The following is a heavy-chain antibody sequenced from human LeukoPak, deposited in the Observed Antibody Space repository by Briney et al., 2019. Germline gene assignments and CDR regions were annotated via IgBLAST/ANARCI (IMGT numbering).Heavy chain of an antibody. Sequence: SETLSLTCTVSGGSISSGSYYWSWIRQPAGKGLEWIGRIYTSGSTNYNPSLKSRVTISVDTSKNQFSLKLSSVTAADTAVYYCAKCGSGSTVYVDVWGKGTTVTVSS. CDR2: IYTSGST. CDR3: AKCGSGSTVYVDV. CDR1: GGSISSGSYY. V-gene: IGHV4-61*02. D-gene: IGHD1-26*01. J-gene: IGHJ6*03.